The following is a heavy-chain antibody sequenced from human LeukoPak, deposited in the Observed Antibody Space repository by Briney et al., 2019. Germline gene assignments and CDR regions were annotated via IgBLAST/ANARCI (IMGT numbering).Heavy chain of an antibody. Sequence: GGSLRLSCAASGFTFSSYSMNWVRQAPGKGLEWVSSISSSSSYIYYADSVKGRFTISRDNAKNSLYLQMNSLRAEDTAVYYCARASKSSLYDSSGPDAFDIWGQGTMVTVSS. V-gene: IGHV3-21*01. J-gene: IGHJ3*02. CDR3: ARASKSSLYDSSGPDAFDI. D-gene: IGHD3-22*01. CDR2: ISSSSSYI. CDR1: GFTFSSYS.